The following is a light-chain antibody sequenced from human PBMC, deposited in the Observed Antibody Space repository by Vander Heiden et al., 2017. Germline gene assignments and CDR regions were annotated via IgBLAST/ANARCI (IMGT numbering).Light chain of an antibody. CDR2: DAS. J-gene: IGKJ4*01. CDR3: QQRSNCPLA. V-gene: IGKV3-11*01. CDR1: QSVSSY. Sequence: EIVLTQSPATLSLSPGERATLSCRASQSVSSYLAWYQQKPVQAPRLLIYDASNRATGIPARFSGSGSGTDFTLTISSLEPEDFAVYYCQQRSNCPLAFGGGTKVEIK.